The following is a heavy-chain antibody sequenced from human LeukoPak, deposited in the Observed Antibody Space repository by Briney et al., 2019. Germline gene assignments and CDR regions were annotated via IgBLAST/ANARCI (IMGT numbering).Heavy chain of an antibody. CDR1: GGSFSGYY. CDR2: INHSGST. D-gene: IGHD2-2*01. J-gene: IGHJ4*02. CDR3: ARLQLLKISY. V-gene: IGHV4-34*01. Sequence: SETLSLTCAVYGGSFSGYYWSWIRQPPGKGLEWIGEINHSGSTNYNPSLKSRVTISVDTSKNQFSLKLSSVTAADTAVYYCARLQLLKISYWGQGTLVTVSS.